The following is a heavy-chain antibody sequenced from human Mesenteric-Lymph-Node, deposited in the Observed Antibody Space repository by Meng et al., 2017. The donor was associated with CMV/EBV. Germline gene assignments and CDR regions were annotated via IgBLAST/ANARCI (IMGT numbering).Heavy chain of an antibody. CDR3: ARAQGEPYYDYWSALDS. CDR1: GDTFSSDS. CDR2: VIPMVPIA. D-gene: IGHD3-3*01. V-gene: IGHV1-69*10. J-gene: IGHJ4*02. Sequence: SVQVSCKASGDTFSSDSISWVRQAAGQGLEWVGGVIPMVPIANYAQKFQGRVTITAEKSTSTAYMEMSSLRSEDTAVYFCARAQGEPYYDYWSALDSWGQGTLVTVSS.